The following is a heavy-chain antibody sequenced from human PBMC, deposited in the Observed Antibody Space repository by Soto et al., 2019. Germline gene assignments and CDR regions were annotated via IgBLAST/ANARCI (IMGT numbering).Heavy chain of an antibody. CDR3: ARYYRGSGRYFFDY. J-gene: IGHJ4*02. V-gene: IGHV3-7*03. CDR1: GFTFMSSF. Sequence: EVQLVESGGGLVQPGGSLRLSCVASGFTFMSSFMGWVRQAPGKGLEWAANINQDGGVTYYVDSVEGRFTIFRDNAKDSLYLQMHSLRAEDTAVYYCARYYRGSGRYFFDYWGQGTLVTVSS. CDR2: INQDGGVT. D-gene: IGHD6-19*01.